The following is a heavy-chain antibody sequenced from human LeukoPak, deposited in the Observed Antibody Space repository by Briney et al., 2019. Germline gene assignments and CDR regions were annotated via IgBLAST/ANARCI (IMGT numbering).Heavy chain of an antibody. CDR1: GFTFSYTW. V-gene: IGHV3-15*07. J-gene: IGHJ3*02. Sequence: PGGSLRLSCAASGFTFSYTWMNWVCQAPGKGLEWVGRIKSEVDGGATDYAAPVQGRFTVSRDDSQATLYLQMNSLDIEDTAVYYCTTGGSVIVAGTRAFDIWGQGTMVTVSS. CDR2: IKSEVDGGAT. D-gene: IGHD5-12*01. CDR3: TTGGSVIVAGTRAFDI.